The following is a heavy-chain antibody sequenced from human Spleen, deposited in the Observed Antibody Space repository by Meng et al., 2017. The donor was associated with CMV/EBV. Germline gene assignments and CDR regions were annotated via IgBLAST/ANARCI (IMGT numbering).Heavy chain of an antibody. CDR1: GFTFNSYV. CDR2: IAHDGSIT. Sequence: GESLKISCAASGFTFNSYVFHWVRQAPGQGLDWVAAIAHDGSITLYADSVKGRSTISRDNSKNTLYLQMSSLRAEDTAVYYCAKDGHYYDSSGQSDWGQGTLVTVSS. J-gene: IGHJ4*02. V-gene: IGHV3-30*04. CDR3: AKDGHYYDSSGQSD. D-gene: IGHD3-22*01.